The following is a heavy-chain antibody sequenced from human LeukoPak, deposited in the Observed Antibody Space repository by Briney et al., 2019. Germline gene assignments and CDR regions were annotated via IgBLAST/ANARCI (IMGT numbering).Heavy chain of an antibody. V-gene: IGHV3-7*05. J-gene: IGHJ3*02. Sequence: GGSLRLSCAASGFTFSSYCMSWVRQAPGKGLEWVANIKQDGSEIHYVDSVKGRFTISRDNAKNSLYLQMNSLRSDDTAVYYCATGGRDLPSTLAFDIWGQGTLVTVSS. CDR3: ATGGRDLPSTLAFDI. D-gene: IGHD3-16*01. CDR1: GFTFSSYC. CDR2: IKQDGSEI.